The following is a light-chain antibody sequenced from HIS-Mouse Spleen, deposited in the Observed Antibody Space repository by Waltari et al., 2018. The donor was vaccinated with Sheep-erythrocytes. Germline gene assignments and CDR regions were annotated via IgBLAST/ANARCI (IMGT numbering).Light chain of an antibody. CDR2: EVS. CDR1: SSNIGSNY. Sequence: QSVLTQPPSASGTPGQRVTISCSGSSSNIGSNYVYWYQQLPGTAPNLMIYEVSQRPAGVPARFSGSKSGNTASLTVSGLQAEDEADYYCSSYAGSNNWVFGGGTKLTVL. J-gene: IGLJ3*02. V-gene: IGLV1-47*01. CDR3: SSYAGSNNWV.